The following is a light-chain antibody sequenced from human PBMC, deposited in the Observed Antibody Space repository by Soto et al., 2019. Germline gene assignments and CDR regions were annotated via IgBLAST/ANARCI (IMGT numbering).Light chain of an antibody. CDR1: QTITSNY. Sequence: EIVLTQSPGTLSLSPGERATLSCRASQTITSNYLAWYQQKPGQAPRLLIYGASSSATGIPDRFSGSGSGTDLSLTLSRLEPEDFAVYYCQRYVSSPYTFGQRTKLEIK. J-gene: IGKJ2*01. V-gene: IGKV3-20*01. CDR2: GAS. CDR3: QRYVSSPYT.